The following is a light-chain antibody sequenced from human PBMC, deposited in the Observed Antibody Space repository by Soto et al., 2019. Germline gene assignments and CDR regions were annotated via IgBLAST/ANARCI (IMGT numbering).Light chain of an antibody. Sequence: DIQMTQSPSSLSSSVGDRVTITCRASQGISNNLAWYQQKPGKVPKLLIYAASTLQSGVPSPFSGSGSVTEFSLTISSLQPEDVATYYCDKYNSAPPLTFGGGTKVVIK. J-gene: IGKJ4*01. CDR2: AAS. CDR1: QGISNN. V-gene: IGKV1-27*01. CDR3: DKYNSAPPLT.